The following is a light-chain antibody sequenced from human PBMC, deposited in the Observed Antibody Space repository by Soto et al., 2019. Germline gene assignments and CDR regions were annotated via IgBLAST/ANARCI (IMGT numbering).Light chain of an antibody. Sequence: QSVLTQPASVSGSPGQSITISCTGTPRDISGYNFVSWYQQYPGKAPRLIIFEVSSRPSGVSNRFSGSKSGNTASLTISELQPEDEADYHCSSYTISNTLPFVFGTGTKVTVL. J-gene: IGLJ1*01. CDR1: PRDISGYNF. V-gene: IGLV2-14*01. CDR3: SSYTISNTLPFV. CDR2: EVS.